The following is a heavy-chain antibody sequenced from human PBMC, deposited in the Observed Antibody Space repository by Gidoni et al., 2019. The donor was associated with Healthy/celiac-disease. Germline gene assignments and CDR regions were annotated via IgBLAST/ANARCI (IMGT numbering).Heavy chain of an antibody. J-gene: IGHJ4*02. CDR2: INPSGGST. Sequence: QVQLVQSGAEVKKPGASVKVSCKASGYTFTSYSWHWVRQAPGQGLEWMGIINPSGGSTSYAQKFQGRVTMTRDTSTSTVYMELSSLRSEDTAVYYCARDLDPGGYYGSGNPNDYWGQGTLVTVSS. CDR3: ARDLDPGGYYGSGNPNDY. D-gene: IGHD3-10*01. V-gene: IGHV1-46*01. CDR1: GYTFTSYS.